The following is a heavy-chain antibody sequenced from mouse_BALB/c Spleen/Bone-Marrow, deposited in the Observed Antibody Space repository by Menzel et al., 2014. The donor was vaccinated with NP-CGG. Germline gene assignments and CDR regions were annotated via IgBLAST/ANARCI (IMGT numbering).Heavy chain of an antibody. V-gene: IGHV1-9*01. CDR3: ARGGYGYLFAY. CDR2: ILPGSGST. CDR1: GYTFNSYW. J-gene: IGHJ3*01. D-gene: IGHD2-2*01. Sequence: QVQLQQSGAELMKPGASVKISCKATGYTFNSYWIEWVKQRPGHGLEWIGEILPGSGSTNYNEEFKGKATLTTDTSSNTAYMQLSSLTSEDSAVYYCARGGYGYLFAYWGQGTLVTVSA.